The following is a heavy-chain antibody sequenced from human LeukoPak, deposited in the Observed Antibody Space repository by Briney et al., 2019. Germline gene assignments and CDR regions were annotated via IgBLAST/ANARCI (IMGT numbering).Heavy chain of an antibody. CDR1: GFAVNTYD. CDR3: AGYGVYPY. J-gene: IGHJ4*02. V-gene: IGHV3-48*01. CDR2: FGVSGTI. D-gene: IGHD5/OR15-5a*01. Sequence: GGSLRLSCAASGFAVNTYDMHWVRQAPGEGPQWIAYFGVSGTIYYADSVRGRFTISRDSAKNSLYLQMNGLRVDDTAIYYCAGYGVYPYWGQGTPVTVSS.